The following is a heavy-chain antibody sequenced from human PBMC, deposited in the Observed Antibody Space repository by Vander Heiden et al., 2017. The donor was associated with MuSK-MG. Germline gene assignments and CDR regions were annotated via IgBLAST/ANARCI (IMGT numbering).Heavy chain of an antibody. Sequence: QLQLQESGPGLVKPSETLSLTCTVSGGSISSSSYYWGWIRQPPGKGLEWIGSIYYSGSTYYNPSLKSRVTISVDTSKNQFSLKLSSVTAADTAVYYCARGRLVQWLVESWFDPWGQGTLVTVSS. CDR2: IYYSGST. CDR1: GGSISSSSYY. J-gene: IGHJ5*02. D-gene: IGHD6-19*01. V-gene: IGHV4-39*01. CDR3: ARGRLVQWLVESWFDP.